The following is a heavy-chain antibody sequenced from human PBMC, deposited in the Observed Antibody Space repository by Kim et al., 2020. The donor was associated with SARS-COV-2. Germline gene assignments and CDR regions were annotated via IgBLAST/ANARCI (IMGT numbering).Heavy chain of an antibody. J-gene: IGHJ4*02. Sequence: SQKFQGRVTIPRETSASTAYMELSSLRSEDTAVYYCARSPDIVATISLDYWGQGTLVTVSS. CDR3: ARSPDIVATISLDY. V-gene: IGHV1-3*01. D-gene: IGHD5-12*01.